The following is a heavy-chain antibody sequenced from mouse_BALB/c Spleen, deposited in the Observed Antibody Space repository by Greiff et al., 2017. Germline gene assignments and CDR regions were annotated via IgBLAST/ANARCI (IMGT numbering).Heavy chain of an antibody. D-gene: IGHD1-1*02. Sequence: EVQLQESGAELVKPGASVKLSCTASGFNIKDTYMHWVKQRPEQGLEWIGRIDPANGNTKYDPKFQGKATITADTSSNTAYLQLSSLTSEDTAVYYCAGDGSYQGYFDYWGQGTTLTVSS. V-gene: IGHV14-3*02. J-gene: IGHJ2*01. CDR2: IDPANGNT. CDR1: GFNIKDTY. CDR3: AGDGSYQGYFDY.